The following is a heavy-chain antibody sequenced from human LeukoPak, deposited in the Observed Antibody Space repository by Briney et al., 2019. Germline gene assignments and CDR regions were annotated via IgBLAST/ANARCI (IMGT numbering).Heavy chain of an antibody. J-gene: IGHJ6*04. CDR2: ISYDGSNK. Sequence: GRSLRLSCAASGFTFSSYGMHWVRQAPGKGLEWVAVISYDGSNKYYADSVKGRFTISRDNAKNSLYLQMNSLRAEDTAIYYCAELGITMIGGVWGKGTTVTISS. CDR1: GFTFSSYG. V-gene: IGHV3-30*18. D-gene: IGHD3-10*02. CDR3: AELGITMIGGV.